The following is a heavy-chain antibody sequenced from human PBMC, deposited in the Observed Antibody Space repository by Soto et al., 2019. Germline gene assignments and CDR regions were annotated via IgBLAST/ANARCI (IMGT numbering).Heavy chain of an antibody. CDR2: IVVGSGNT. CDR3: AAEEAATYYYDSSGYSH. CDR1: GFTFTSSA. J-gene: IGHJ4*02. Sequence: SVKVSCKASGFTFTSSAVQWVRQARGQRLEWIGWIVVGSGNTNYAQKFQERVTITRDMSTSTAYMELSSLRSEDTAVYYCAAEEAATYYYDSSGYSHWGQGTLVTVSS. V-gene: IGHV1-58*01. D-gene: IGHD3-22*01.